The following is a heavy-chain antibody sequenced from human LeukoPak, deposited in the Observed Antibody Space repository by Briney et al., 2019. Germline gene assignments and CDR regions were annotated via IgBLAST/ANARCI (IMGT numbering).Heavy chain of an antibody. D-gene: IGHD3-9*01. Sequence: GGSLRLSCAASGITVSGNYMSWVRKAPGKGLEWVSSISSSSSYIYYADSVKGRFTISRDNAKNSLYLQMNSLRAEDTAVYYCARDKYDILTGRTDTFDYWGQGTLVTVSS. CDR3: ARDKYDILTGRTDTFDY. CDR2: ISSSSSYI. V-gene: IGHV3-21*01. J-gene: IGHJ4*02. CDR1: GITVSGNY.